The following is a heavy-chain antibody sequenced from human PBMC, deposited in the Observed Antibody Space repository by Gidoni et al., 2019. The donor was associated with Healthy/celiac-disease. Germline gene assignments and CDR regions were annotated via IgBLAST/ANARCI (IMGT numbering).Heavy chain of an antibody. CDR2: IKEDGSKK. CDR3: AIDRPGYAAYIS. V-gene: IGHV3-7*01. Sequence: EVQLVESGGGLVQPGGSLRLSCAASGVTFSTYWMSWIRQAPGKGLEWVANIKEDGSKKYYVGSVKGRFIISRDNPKNSLYLQMNSLRAEDTALYYCAIDRPGYAAYISWGQGTLVTVSS. J-gene: IGHJ5*02. D-gene: IGHD4-17*01. CDR1: GVTFSTYW.